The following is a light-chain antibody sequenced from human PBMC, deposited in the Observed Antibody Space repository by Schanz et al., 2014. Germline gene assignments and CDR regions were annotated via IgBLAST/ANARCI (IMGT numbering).Light chain of an antibody. CDR2: EVS. CDR1: SSDVGGYNY. J-gene: IGLJ3*02. CDR3: CSHGGRNKFWV. Sequence: QSALTQPASVSGSPGQSITISCTGTSSDVGGYNYVSWYQQHPGKAPKLMIYEVSKRPSGVPDRFSGSKSGNTASLTISGLQADDEADYYCCSHGGRNKFWVFGGGTKVTVL. V-gene: IGLV2-8*01.